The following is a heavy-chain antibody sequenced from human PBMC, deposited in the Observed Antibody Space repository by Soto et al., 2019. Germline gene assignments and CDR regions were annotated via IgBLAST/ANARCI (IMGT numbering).Heavy chain of an antibody. Sequence: GWSLRLSCAASGFTFSSYGMHWVRQAPGKGLEWGAGVSSDGSDKDYADSVKGRFTISRDNSKNTLFLQMSSLRVEDTAVYYCAIGKGNNWNYVWFDTRGQGTLVAV. V-gene: IGHV3-30*03. CDR1: GFTFSSYG. D-gene: IGHD1-7*01. CDR3: AIGKGNNWNYVWFDT. J-gene: IGHJ5*02. CDR2: VSSDGSDK.